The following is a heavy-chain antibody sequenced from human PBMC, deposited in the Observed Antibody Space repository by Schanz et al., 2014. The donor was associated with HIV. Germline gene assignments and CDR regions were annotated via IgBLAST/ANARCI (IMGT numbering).Heavy chain of an antibody. D-gene: IGHD6-6*01. CDR1: GFNFITYG. CDR2: IGYDGSNI. CDR3: ASTEYPYTTSSDYYYGMDV. J-gene: IGHJ6*02. Sequence: QVQLVESGGGVVQPGRSLRLSCVASGFNFITYGMHWVRQAPGKGLEWVAIIGYDGSNIYYAASVKGRFTVSRDNSRNTNTLYLQMNSLRAEDTAVYYCASTEYPYTTSSDYYYGMDVWGQGTTVTVSS. V-gene: IGHV3-33*01.